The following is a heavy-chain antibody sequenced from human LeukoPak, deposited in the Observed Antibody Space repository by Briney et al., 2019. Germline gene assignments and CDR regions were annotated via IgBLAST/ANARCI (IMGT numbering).Heavy chain of an antibody. V-gene: IGHV1-69*13. D-gene: IGHD3-10*01. J-gene: IGHJ6*02. CDR3: ARSSIAMVRGVIAWGNYYYYGMDA. CDR1: GGTFSSYA. Sequence: AASVKVSCKVSGGTFSSYAISWVRQAPGQGLEWMGGIIPIFGTANYAQKFQGRVTITADESTSTAYMELSSLRSEDTAVYYCARSSIAMVRGVIAWGNYYYYGMDAWGQGTTVTVSS. CDR2: IIPIFGTA.